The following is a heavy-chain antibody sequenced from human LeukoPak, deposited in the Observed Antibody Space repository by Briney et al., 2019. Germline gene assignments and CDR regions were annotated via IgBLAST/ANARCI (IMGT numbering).Heavy chain of an antibody. CDR2: IYYSGST. V-gene: IGHV4-59*02. Sequence: SETLSLTCTVSGGSVTSYYWSWIGQPPGKGLEWIGYIYYSGSTNYNPSLKSRVTISVDTSKNQFSLKLSSVTAADTAVYYCARDFQIAAAGTGAFDIWGQGTMVTVSS. D-gene: IGHD6-13*01. J-gene: IGHJ3*02. CDR1: GGSVTSYY. CDR3: ARDFQIAAAGTGAFDI.